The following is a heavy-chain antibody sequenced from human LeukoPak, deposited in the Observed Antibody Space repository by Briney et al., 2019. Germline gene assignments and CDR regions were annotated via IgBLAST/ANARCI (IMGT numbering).Heavy chain of an antibody. J-gene: IGHJ5*02. D-gene: IGHD6-13*01. CDR2: INPNSGGT. Sequence: GASVKVCCKTSGYRFTDYYMHWVRQAPGQGLEWMGWINPNSGGTKGAQKFAGRVTMTSDTSTTTAYMELSSLRSDDTAVYYCANASRISPAGTDWFEPWGQGTLVTVSS. V-gene: IGHV1-2*02. CDR3: ANASRISPAGTDWFEP. CDR1: GYRFTDYY.